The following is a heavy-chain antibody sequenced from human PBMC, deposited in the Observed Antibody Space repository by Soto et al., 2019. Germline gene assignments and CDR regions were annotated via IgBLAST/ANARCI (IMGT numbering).Heavy chain of an antibody. V-gene: IGHV1-46*01. CDR2: INPSGGTT. J-gene: IGHJ1*01. D-gene: IGHD6-25*01. CDR1: GYTFTNYY. CDR3: ANGRIAADEPECFQH. Sequence: ASVKVSCKASGYTFTNYYMHWVRQAPGQGLEWMGIINPSGGTTSYAQKFQGRVTMTSDTSTSTVYMALNRLRSEDTAVYYCANGRIAADEPECFQHWGQGTLVTVSS.